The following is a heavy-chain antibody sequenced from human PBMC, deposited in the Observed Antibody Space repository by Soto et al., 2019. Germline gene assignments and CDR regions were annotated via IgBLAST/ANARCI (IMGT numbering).Heavy chain of an antibody. D-gene: IGHD3-10*01. CDR1: GYTFTSYG. J-gene: IGHJ3*02. Sequence: QVQLVQSGAEVKKPGASVKVSCKASGYTFTSYGISWVRQAPGQGLEWMGWISAYNGNTNYAQKRQGRVTMTTDTSTCTAYMELRSLRSDDTAVYYWARDHTVLLWFGDLLSRDHDAFDIWGQGTMVTVSS. V-gene: IGHV1-18*01. CDR2: ISAYNGNT. CDR3: ARDHTVLLWFGDLLSRDHDAFDI.